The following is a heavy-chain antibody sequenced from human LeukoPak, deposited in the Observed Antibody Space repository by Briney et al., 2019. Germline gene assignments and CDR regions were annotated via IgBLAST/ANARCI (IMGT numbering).Heavy chain of an antibody. CDR1: GITLSNYG. D-gene: IGHD3-10*01. V-gene: IGHV3-23*01. J-gene: IGHJ4*02. CDR2: LSGSGGGT. Sequence: GGSLRLSCAVSGITLSNYGVSWVRQAPGKGLEWVAGLSGSGGGTNYADSVQGRFTISRDNPKNTLYLQMNSLRAEDTAVYFCAKRGVVIRVFLVGFHKEAYYFDSWGQGALVTVSS. CDR3: AKRGVVIRVFLVGFHKEAYYFDS.